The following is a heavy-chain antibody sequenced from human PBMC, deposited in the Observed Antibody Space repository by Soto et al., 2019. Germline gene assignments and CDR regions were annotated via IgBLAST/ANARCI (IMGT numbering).Heavy chain of an antibody. Sequence: ASVKVSCKASGGTFSSYTISWVRQAPGQGLEWMGRIIPILGIANYAQKFQGRVTITADKSTSTAYMELSSLRSEDTAVYYCAGAKYYYDSSGYYNWFDPWGQGTLVTVSS. V-gene: IGHV1-69*02. CDR1: GGTFSSYT. J-gene: IGHJ5*02. CDR2: IIPILGIA. CDR3: AGAKYYYDSSGYYNWFDP. D-gene: IGHD3-22*01.